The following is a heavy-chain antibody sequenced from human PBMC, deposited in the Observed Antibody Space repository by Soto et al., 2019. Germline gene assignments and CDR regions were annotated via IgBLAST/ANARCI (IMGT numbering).Heavy chain of an antibody. J-gene: IGHJ6*03. CDR2: IHWDDDK. CDR3: DQIEGGPTDYYMDV. V-gene: IGHV2-5*02. D-gene: IGHD2-2*01. Sequence: QITLKESGPALVNPTQTLTLTSTFSGVSLSTTGVGVGWIRQPPGKALGWLALIHWDDDKRYRPSLKSRLTITKGTSRNQVVLRRTTMDPVDTGTYVCDQIEGGPTDYYMDVWGKGTTVTVSS. CDR1: GVSLSTTGVG.